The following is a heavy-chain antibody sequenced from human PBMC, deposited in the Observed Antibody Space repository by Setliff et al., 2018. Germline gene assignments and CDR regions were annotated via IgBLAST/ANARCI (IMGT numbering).Heavy chain of an antibody. CDR1: GFTFSDAW. V-gene: IGHV3-15*01. CDR3: ATRLGDF. CDR2: IKSKADGGTA. J-gene: IGHJ4*02. Sequence: GGSLRLSCAASGFTFSDAWMNWVRQAPGKGLEWVGRIKSKADGGTADFAAPVKGRFTISSYDSKNTMSLQMNSLKTEDTAVYFCATRLGDFWGQGTLVTVSS.